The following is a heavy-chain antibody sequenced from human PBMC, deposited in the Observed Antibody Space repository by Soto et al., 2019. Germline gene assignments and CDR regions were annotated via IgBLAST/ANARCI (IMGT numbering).Heavy chain of an antibody. Sequence: ASVKVSCKASGYTFTSYGISWVRQAPGQGLEWMGWISAYNGNTNYAQKIQGRVTMTTDTSTSTAYMELRSLRSDDTAVYYCARDPGLYDILTGYYRGNWFDPWGQGTLVTVSS. V-gene: IGHV1-18*01. J-gene: IGHJ5*02. CDR2: ISAYNGNT. CDR1: GYTFTSYG. D-gene: IGHD3-9*01. CDR3: ARDPGLYDILTGYYRGNWFDP.